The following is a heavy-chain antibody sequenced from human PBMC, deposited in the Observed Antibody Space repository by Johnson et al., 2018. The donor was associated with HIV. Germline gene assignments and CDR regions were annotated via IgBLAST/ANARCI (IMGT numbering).Heavy chain of an antibody. V-gene: IGHV3-30*14. CDR1: GVTFSSHA. D-gene: IGHD3-3*01. J-gene: IGHJ3*02. CDR2: ISYDGSNK. Sequence: QVQLVESGGGVVQPGRSLRLSCAASGVTFSSHAMHWVRQAPGKGLDWVTVISYDGSNKYYADSVKGRFSISRDNVKNSMYLQMNSLRAEDTALYYCARVSTGFTISGVVILPTGTFDIWGQGTMVTVSS. CDR3: ARVSTGFTISGVVILPTGTFDI.